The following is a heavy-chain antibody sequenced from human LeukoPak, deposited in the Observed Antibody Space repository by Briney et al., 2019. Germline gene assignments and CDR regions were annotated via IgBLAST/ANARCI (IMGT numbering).Heavy chain of an antibody. J-gene: IGHJ4*02. V-gene: IGHV3-23*01. CDR2: ISGNGDIT. D-gene: IGHD3-16*01. CDR1: GFTFSNYA. CDR3: AKVTGGDMITYGGLDY. Sequence: GGSLRLSCAASGFTFSNYAMSWVRQAPGKGLEWVSAISGNGDITCYTDSVKGRFTISRDNSKNTLYLQMNSLRAEDTAIYYCAKVTGGDMITYGGLDYWGQGTLVTVSS.